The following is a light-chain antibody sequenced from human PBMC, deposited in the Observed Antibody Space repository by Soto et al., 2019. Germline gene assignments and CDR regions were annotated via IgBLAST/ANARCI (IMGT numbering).Light chain of an antibody. V-gene: IGKV1-39*01. CDR3: QQSYKSPPT. Sequence: DIQMTQSPFSLSASVGDRVTITCRASQSINSKLNWYQQKPGEVPKLLIYAATSVQSGVPSRFSGSGSGTDFTLTISSLQPEDFATYYCQQSYKSPPTFGQGTKVDIK. CDR1: QSINSK. J-gene: IGKJ1*01. CDR2: AAT.